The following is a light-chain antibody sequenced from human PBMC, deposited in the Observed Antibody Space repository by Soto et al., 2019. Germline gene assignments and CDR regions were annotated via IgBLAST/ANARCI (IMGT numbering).Light chain of an antibody. CDR1: SSNIGAGYD. Sequence: QSVLTQPLSVSGAPGQRVTISCTGSSSNIGAGYDVHWYQQLPGTAPKLLIYGNSNRPSGVPDRFSGSKSGTSASLAITGLQAEDEADYYCQSYDSRLRGAIFGGGTKLTVL. J-gene: IGLJ2*01. V-gene: IGLV1-40*01. CDR2: GNS. CDR3: QSYDSRLRGAI.